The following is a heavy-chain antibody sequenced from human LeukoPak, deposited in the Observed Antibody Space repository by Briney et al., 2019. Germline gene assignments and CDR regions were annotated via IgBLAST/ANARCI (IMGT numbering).Heavy chain of an antibody. V-gene: IGHV1-2*02. CDR1: GYTFTGYY. J-gene: IGHJ6*03. D-gene: IGHD6-13*01. Sequence: ASVKLSCKASGYTFTGYYMHWVRQAPGHGLECMGWINPNSGGTNYAQKFQGRVTMTRDTSISTAYMELSRLRSDDTAVYYCARCDGSSWETYYYYYMDVWGKGTTVTVSS. CDR3: ARCDGSSWETYYYYYMDV. CDR2: INPNSGGT.